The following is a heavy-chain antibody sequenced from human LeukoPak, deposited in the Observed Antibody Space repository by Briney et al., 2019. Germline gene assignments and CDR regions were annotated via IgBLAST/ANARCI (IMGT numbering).Heavy chain of an antibody. CDR3: ARDAGYDSSGYSIPFDY. Sequence: ASVKVSCKASGYTFTSYGISWVRQAPGQGLEWMGWISAYKGNTNYAQKLQGRVTMTTDTSTSTAYMELRSLRSDDTAVYYCARDAGYDSSGYSIPFDYWGQGTLVTVSS. J-gene: IGHJ4*02. V-gene: IGHV1-18*01. CDR2: ISAYKGNT. D-gene: IGHD3-22*01. CDR1: GYTFTSYG.